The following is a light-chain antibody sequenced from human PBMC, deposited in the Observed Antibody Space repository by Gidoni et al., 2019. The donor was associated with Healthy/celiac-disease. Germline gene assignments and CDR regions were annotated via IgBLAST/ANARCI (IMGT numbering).Light chain of an antibody. CDR1: NIGSKG. J-gene: IGLJ2*01. CDR3: QVWDSSSDHVV. Sequence: SYVLTQPPSVSVAPGKTARITCGGNNIGSKGVHWYQQRPGQAPVLVIYSDSDRPSGIPERISGSNSGNTATLTISRVEAGDEADYYCQVWDSSSDHVVFGGGTKLTVL. V-gene: IGLV3-21*04. CDR2: SDS.